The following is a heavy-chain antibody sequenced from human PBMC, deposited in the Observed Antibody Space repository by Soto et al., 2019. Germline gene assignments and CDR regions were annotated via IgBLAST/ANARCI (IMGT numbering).Heavy chain of an antibody. D-gene: IGHD1-26*01. V-gene: IGHV4-30-4*01. CDR3: ARVSSGSYKYYFDY. CDR1: GGSISSGDYY. J-gene: IGHJ4*02. Sequence: SETLSLTCTVSGGSISSGDYYWSWIRQPPGKGLEWIGYTYYSGSTYYNPSLKSRVTISVDTSKNQFSLKLSSVTAADTAVYYCARVSSGSYKYYFDYWGQGTLVTVSS. CDR2: TYYSGST.